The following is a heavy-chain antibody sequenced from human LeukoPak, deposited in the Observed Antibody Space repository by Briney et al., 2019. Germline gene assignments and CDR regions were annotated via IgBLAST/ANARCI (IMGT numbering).Heavy chain of an antibody. CDR2: IRYDGSNK. D-gene: IGHD6-19*01. CDR1: GSTFSSYG. J-gene: IGHJ4*02. V-gene: IGHV3-30*02. CDR3: AKDRRSYSSGWYFDY. Sequence: PGGSLRLSCAASGSTFSSYGMHWVRQAPGKGLEWVAFIRYDGSNKYYADSVKGRFTISRDNSKSTLYLQMNSLRAEDTAVYYCAKDRRSYSSGWYFDYWGQGTLVTVSS.